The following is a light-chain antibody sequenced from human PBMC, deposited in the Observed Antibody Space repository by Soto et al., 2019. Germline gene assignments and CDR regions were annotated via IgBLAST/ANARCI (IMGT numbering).Light chain of an antibody. CDR2: GVS. Sequence: EIVLTQSPGTLSLSPGERATLSCRASQSVSSTSLAWYQQKPGQAPRLLMYGVSSRATGIPDRFSGSGSGTGFHLTINILEPEDFAVYFCQQYDSSVWTFGQGTKVEIK. CDR1: QSVSSTS. V-gene: IGKV3-20*01. CDR3: QQYDSSVWT. J-gene: IGKJ1*01.